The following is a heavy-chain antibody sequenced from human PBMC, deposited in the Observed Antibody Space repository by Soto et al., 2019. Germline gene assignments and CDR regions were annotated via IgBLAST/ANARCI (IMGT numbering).Heavy chain of an antibody. CDR2: IYYSGST. Sequence: SETLSLTCTVSGGSISSYYWSWIRQPPGKGLEWIGYIYYSGSTNYNPSLKSRVTISVDTSKNQFSLKLSSVTAADTAVYYCARQVGYGDYVGWFDPWGQGTLVTVS. V-gene: IGHV4-59*01. J-gene: IGHJ5*02. CDR3: ARQVGYGDYVGWFDP. D-gene: IGHD4-17*01. CDR1: GGSISSYY.